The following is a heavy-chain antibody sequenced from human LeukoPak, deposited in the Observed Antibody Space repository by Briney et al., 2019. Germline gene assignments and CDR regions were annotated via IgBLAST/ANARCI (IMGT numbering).Heavy chain of an antibody. CDR1: GGSNSSSSYY. CDR3: ARLYYYYYYMDV. CDR2: IYYSGST. V-gene: IGHV4-39*01. Sequence: SETLSLTCTVPGGSNSSSSYYWGWIRQPPGRGLEWIGNIYYSGSTYYNPSLKSRVTISVDTSKNQFSLKLSSVTAADTAVYYCARLYYYYYYMDVWGKGTTVTVSS. J-gene: IGHJ6*03.